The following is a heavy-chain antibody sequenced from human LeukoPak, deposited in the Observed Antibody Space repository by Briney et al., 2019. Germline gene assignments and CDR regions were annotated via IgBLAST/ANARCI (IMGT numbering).Heavy chain of an antibody. V-gene: IGHV1-8*01. CDR3: AVGGATGTTGDYFDY. J-gene: IGHJ4*02. Sequence: GASVKVSCKASGYAFTSYDINWVRQATGQGLEWMGWMNPNSGNTGYAQKFQGRVTMTRNTSISTAYMELSSLRSEDTAVYYCAVGGATGTTGDYFDYWGQGTLVTVSS. D-gene: IGHD1-1*01. CDR1: GYAFTSYD. CDR2: MNPNSGNT.